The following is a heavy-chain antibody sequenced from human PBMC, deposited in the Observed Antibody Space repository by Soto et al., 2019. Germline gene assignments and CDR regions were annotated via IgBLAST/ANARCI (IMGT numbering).Heavy chain of an antibody. CDR2: ISSSSSYI. CDR1: GFTFSSYS. J-gene: IGHJ3*02. CDR3: ARERAYYGSGSYIGGDAFDI. Sequence: GGSLRLSCAASGFTFSSYSMNWVRQAPGKGLEWVSSISSSSSYIYYADSVKGRFTISRDNAKNSLYLQMNSLRAEDTAVYYCARERAYYGSGSYIGGDAFDIWGQGTMVTVSS. D-gene: IGHD3-10*01. V-gene: IGHV3-21*01.